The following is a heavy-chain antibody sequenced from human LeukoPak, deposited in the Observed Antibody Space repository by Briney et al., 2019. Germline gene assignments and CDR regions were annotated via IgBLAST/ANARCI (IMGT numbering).Heavy chain of an antibody. CDR2: IGDTGSTV. D-gene: IGHD2-21*01. V-gene: IGHV3-48*01. CDR1: GFTLSSYS. J-gene: IGHJ4*02. Sequence: SGGSLRLSCAASGFTLSSYSMNWVRQAPGKGLEWVSYIGDTGSTVYYADSVKGRFTISRDNAENSLFLQMNSLRAEDTAVYYCAKEFNRGLPDYWGQGTLVTVPS. CDR3: AKEFNRGLPDY.